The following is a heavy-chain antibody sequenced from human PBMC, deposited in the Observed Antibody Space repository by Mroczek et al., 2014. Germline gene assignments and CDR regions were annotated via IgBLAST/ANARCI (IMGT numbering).Heavy chain of an antibody. CDR1: GFTFSSYG. V-gene: IGHV3-33*01. J-gene: IGHJ6*03. CDR3: ARDGFAPEFGVVTHYYYMDV. CDR2: IWYDGSNK. D-gene: IGHD3-3*01. Sequence: VQLVETGGGVVQPGRSLRLSCAASGFTFSSYGMHWVRQAPGKGLEWVAVIWYDGSNKYYADSVKGRFTISRDNSKNTLYLQMNSLRAEDTAVYYCARDGFAPEFGVVTHYYYMDVWGKGTTVTVSS.